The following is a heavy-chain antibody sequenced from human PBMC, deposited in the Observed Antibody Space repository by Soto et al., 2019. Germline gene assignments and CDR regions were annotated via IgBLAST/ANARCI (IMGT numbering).Heavy chain of an antibody. J-gene: IGHJ4*02. CDR2: ISSSSSYI. D-gene: IGHD3-3*01. CDR3: AREFLEGDVLRFLEWLGRPTAIDY. Sequence: GGSLRLSCAASGFTFSSYSMNWVRQAPGKGLEWVSSISSSSSYIYYADSVKGRFTISRDNAKNSLYLQMNSLRAEDTAVYYCAREFLEGDVLRFLEWLGRPTAIDYWGQGTLVTVSS. V-gene: IGHV3-21*01. CDR1: GFTFSSYS.